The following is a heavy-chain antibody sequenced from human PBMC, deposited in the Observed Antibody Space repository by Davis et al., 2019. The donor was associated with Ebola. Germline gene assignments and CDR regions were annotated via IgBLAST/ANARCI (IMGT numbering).Heavy chain of an antibody. D-gene: IGHD2-2*01. CDR1: GGSVSSGSYY. Sequence: SETLSLTCTVSGGSVSSGSYYWRWIRQPPGKGLEWIGYMSYSGRTNQNPSLKSRVTISVDTSKNQFSLKLSSVTAADTAVYYCARLKGCSSTSCYDGGGMDVWGQGTTVTVSS. J-gene: IGHJ6*02. CDR3: ARLKGCSSTSCYDGGGMDV. CDR2: MSYSGRT. V-gene: IGHV4-61*01.